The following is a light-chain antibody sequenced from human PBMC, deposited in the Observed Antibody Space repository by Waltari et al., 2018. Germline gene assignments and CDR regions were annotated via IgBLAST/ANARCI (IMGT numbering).Light chain of an antibody. Sequence: QSALAQPASVSGSPGQSVTISCPGAGSEVGVSNAVPRYPQHPGKAPKLMIYEAYKRPSGVSNRFSGSKSGNTASLTISGLQTDDEAEYYCCTYAGSSTWVFGGGTKLTVL. CDR2: EAY. CDR1: GSEVGVSNA. J-gene: IGLJ3*02. CDR3: CTYAGSSTWV. V-gene: IGLV2-23*01.